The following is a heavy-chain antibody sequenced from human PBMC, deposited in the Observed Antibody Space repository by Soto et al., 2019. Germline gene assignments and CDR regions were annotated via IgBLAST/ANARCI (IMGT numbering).Heavy chain of an antibody. CDR2: ISNDGSNK. Sequence: GGSLRLSCATSGFTFSSYGMHWVRQSPDKGLEWVAVISNDGSNKYYADSVKGRFTISRDNSKNTLFLQMSSLRTEDTAVYYCVQSLYSSGYYGDYWGQGTLVTVSS. V-gene: IGHV3-30*03. CDR1: GFTFSSYG. D-gene: IGHD6-19*01. CDR3: VQSLYSSGYYGDY. J-gene: IGHJ4*02.